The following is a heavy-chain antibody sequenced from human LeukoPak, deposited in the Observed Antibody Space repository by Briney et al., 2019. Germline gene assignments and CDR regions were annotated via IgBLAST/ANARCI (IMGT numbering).Heavy chain of an antibody. CDR2: ISYDGSNK. J-gene: IGHJ4*02. CDR1: GFTFSSYG. Sequence: PGGSLRLSCAASGFTFSSYGMHWVRQAPGKGLEWVAVISYDGSNKYYADSVKGRFTISRDNSKNTLYLQMNSLRAEDTAVYYCAKDNTMVLRDWGQGTLVTVSS. CDR3: AKDNTMVLRD. V-gene: IGHV3-30*18. D-gene: IGHD3-10*01.